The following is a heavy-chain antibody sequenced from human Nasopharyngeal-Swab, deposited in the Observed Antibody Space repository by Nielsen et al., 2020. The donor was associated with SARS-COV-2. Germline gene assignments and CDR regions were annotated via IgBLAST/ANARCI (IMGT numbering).Heavy chain of an antibody. D-gene: IGHD5-12*01. CDR1: GFTFSNFA. V-gene: IGHV3-23*01. Sequence: GESLKISCAASGFTFSNFAMSWVRQAPGKGLEWVSVLSGDSDSTYYTDSVRGRFTISRDNSKNTLNLQMNNLRAEDTAIYYCAKDRDSGDDSEEYYHYYGMDVWGQGAPVTVSS. CDR2: LSGDSDST. CDR3: AKDRDSGDDSEEYYHYYGMDV. J-gene: IGHJ6*02.